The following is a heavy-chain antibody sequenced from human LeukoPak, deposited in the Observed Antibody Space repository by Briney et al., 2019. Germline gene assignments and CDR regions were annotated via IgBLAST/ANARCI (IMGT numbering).Heavy chain of an antibody. CDR3: ARQKGMIVVVNFDY. D-gene: IGHD3-22*01. J-gene: IGHJ4*02. CDR1: GGSISSSSYY. CDR2: IYYSGST. V-gene: IGHV4-39*01. Sequence: PSETLSLTCTVSGGSISSSSYYWGWIRQPPGKGREWIGSIYYSGSTYYNPSLKSRVTISVDTSKNQFSLKLSSVTAADTAVYYCARQKGMIVVVNFDYWGQGTLVTVSS.